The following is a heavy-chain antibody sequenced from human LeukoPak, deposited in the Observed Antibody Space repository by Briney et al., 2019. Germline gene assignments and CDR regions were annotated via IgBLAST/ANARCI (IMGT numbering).Heavy chain of an antibody. D-gene: IGHD2-15*01. V-gene: IGHV1-18*01. CDR2: ISAYNGNT. CDR3: ARVPCSGGSCYSRWFDP. Sequence: ASVKVSCKASGYTFTSYGISWVRQAPGQGLEWMGWISAYNGNTNYAQKLQGRVTMTTDTSTSTAYMELRSLRSDDTAVYYCARVPCSGGSCYSRWFDPWGQGTLVTVSS. CDR1: GYTFTSYG. J-gene: IGHJ5*02.